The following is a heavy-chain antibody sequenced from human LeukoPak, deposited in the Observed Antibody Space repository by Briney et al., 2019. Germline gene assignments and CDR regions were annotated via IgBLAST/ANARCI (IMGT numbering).Heavy chain of an antibody. CDR2: ISGSGGST. CDR1: GFTFRSYA. Sequence: GGSLRLSCASSGFTFRSYAMSWVRQAPGKGLEWVSAISGSGGSTHYADSVKDRFTISRDNSKHTLYMQMNSLRAEDTAVYYCPKDRWYYDSSGYPYFDYWGQGTLVTVSS. J-gene: IGHJ4*02. CDR3: PKDRWYYDSSGYPYFDY. V-gene: IGHV3-23*01. D-gene: IGHD3-22*01.